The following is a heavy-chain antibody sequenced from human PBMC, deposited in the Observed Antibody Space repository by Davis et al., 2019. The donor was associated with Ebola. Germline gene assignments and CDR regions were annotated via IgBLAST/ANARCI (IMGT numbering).Heavy chain of an antibody. Sequence: KVSCKDSGNRFSSHWIGWVRQMPGKGLEWMGIIYTGDSDTRYSPSFRGQVTISADKSIKTAYLQWSSLKASDTAMYYCASLRRTITGMDDGFDIWGQGTMVTVSS. J-gene: IGHJ3*02. CDR2: IYTGDSDT. CDR1: GNRFSSHW. CDR3: ASLRRTITGMDDGFDI. V-gene: IGHV5-51*01. D-gene: IGHD1-20*01.